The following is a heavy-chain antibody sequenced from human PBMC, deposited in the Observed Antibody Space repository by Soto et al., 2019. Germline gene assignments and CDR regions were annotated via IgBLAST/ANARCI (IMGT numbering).Heavy chain of an antibody. CDR2: FDPEDGST. CDR1: GSTLTELS. V-gene: IGHV1-24*01. D-gene: IGHD3-3*01. CDR3: ARERGWSGYYRGAFDI. J-gene: IGHJ3*02. Sequence: ASVKVSCKVSGSTLTELSIHWVRQAPGKGLEWMGGFDPEDGSTMYAQRFQGRLTMTEDTSTDTAYMELSSLRFEDTAVYYCARERGWSGYYRGAFDIWGQGTMVTVSS.